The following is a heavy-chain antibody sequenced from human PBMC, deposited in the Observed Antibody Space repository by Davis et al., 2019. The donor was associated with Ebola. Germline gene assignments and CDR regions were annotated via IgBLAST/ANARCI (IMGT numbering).Heavy chain of an antibody. V-gene: IGHV4-39*01. CDR1: GGSISSSNYY. J-gene: IGHJ4*02. D-gene: IGHD3-3*02. CDR3: ARRAPGSFFGY. Sequence: PSETLSLTCTVSGGSISSSNYYWDWIRQPPGKGLEWIGTIYYSGSTYYNPSLKSRVTISVDTSKNQFSLRLNSVTAADTAVYYCARRAPGSFFGYWGQGTLVTVSS. CDR2: IYYSGST.